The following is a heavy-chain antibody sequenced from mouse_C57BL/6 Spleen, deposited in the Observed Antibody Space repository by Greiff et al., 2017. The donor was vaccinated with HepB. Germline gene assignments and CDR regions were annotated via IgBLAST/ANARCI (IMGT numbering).Heavy chain of an antibody. CDR3: ARRDDGYYYAMDY. Sequence: VQLQQSGAELARPGASVKLSCKASGYTFTSYGISWVKQRTGQGLEWIGEIYPRSGNTYYNEKFKGKATLTADKSSSTAYMELRSLTSEDSAVYFCARRDDGYYYAMDYWGQGTSVTVSS. J-gene: IGHJ4*01. D-gene: IGHD2-3*01. CDR1: GYTFTSYG. CDR2: IYPRSGNT. V-gene: IGHV1-81*01.